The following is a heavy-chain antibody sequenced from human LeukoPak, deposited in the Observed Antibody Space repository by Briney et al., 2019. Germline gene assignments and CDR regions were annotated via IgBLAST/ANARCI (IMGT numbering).Heavy chain of an antibody. CDR3: ARDSYGDYDSALFDY. D-gene: IGHD4-17*01. CDR1: GFTFSRYW. J-gene: IGHJ4*02. V-gene: IGHV3-7*01. Sequence: GGSLRLSCAASGFTFSRYWMGWVRQAPGKGLEWVANINQDGREKYYVDSVKGRFTTSRDNTKKSLYLQMNSLRAEDTAVYYCARDSYGDYDSALFDYWGQGTLVTISS. CDR2: INQDGREK.